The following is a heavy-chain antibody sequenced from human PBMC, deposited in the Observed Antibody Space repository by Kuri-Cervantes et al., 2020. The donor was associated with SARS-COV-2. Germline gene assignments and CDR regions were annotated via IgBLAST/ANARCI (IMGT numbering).Heavy chain of an antibody. CDR2: IKQDGSEK. V-gene: IGHV3-7*03. J-gene: IGHJ5*02. CDR1: GFTFSSYW. CDR3: TTEDSSGWYNWFDP. D-gene: IGHD6-19*01. Sequence: GESLKISCAASGFTFSSYWMSWVRQAPGKGLEWVANIKQDGSEKYYVDSVKGRFTISRDNAKNTLYLQMNSLKTEDTAVYYCTTEDSSGWYNWFDPWGQGTLVTVSS.